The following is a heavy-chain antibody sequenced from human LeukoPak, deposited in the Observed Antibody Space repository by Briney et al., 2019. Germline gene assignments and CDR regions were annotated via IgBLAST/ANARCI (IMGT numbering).Heavy chain of an antibody. CDR2: IYYSGST. J-gene: IGHJ5*02. CDR3: ARTYYVFWSGYILFDR. Sequence: PSETLSLTCTASGGSISSSSYYWGWIRQPPGKGLEWIGSIYYSGSTYYNPSLKSRVTISVDTSKNQFSLKLSSVTAADTAVYYCARTYYVFWSGYILFDRWGQGTLVTVSS. D-gene: IGHD3-3*01. V-gene: IGHV4-39*07. CDR1: GGSISSSSYY.